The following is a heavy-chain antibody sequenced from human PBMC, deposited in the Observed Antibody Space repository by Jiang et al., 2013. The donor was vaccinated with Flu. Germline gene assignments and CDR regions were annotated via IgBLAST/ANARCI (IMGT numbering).Heavy chain of an antibody. CDR1: GYSFISYW. Sequence: GAEVKKPGESLKISCKGSGYSFISYWVGWVRQMPGKGLEWMGIIYPGDSDTRYRPSFQGQVTISADKSISTAYLHWSSLRASDTAMYYCARGVYTRSSWPYFDYWGQGTLVTVSS. CDR2: IYPGDSDT. D-gene: IGHD6-13*01. CDR3: ARGVYTRSSWPYFDY. J-gene: IGHJ4*02. V-gene: IGHV5-51*01.